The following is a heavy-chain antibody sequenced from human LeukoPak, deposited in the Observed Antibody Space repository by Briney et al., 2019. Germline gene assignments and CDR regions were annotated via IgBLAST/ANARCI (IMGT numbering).Heavy chain of an antibody. Sequence: SETLSLTCTVSGGSLENYFWSWIRQSPGQRLEYIGFVHYSGSSNYNPSLKSRVTILMDTSKNQFSLKLTSVTAADTAVYFCARQGGWYYPFDLWGQGTLVSVSA. V-gene: IGHV4-59*08. CDR2: VHYSGSS. CDR1: GGSLENYF. CDR3: ARQGGWYYPFDL. J-gene: IGHJ4*02. D-gene: IGHD6-19*01.